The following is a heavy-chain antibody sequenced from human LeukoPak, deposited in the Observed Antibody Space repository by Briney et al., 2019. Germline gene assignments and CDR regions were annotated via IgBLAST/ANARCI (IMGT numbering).Heavy chain of an antibody. Sequence: GGSLRLSCAASGFTFKTYAMNWVRRVPGKGPEWVSSMSGSGSSTDYADSVKGRFTISRDNSKNTLYLQMNSLRAEDTALYYCAKDAQGLVRGGIYFDFWGQGSLVTVSS. J-gene: IGHJ4*02. CDR3: AKDAQGLVRGGIYFDF. CDR1: GFTFKTYA. CDR2: MSGSGSST. V-gene: IGHV3-23*01. D-gene: IGHD6-19*01.